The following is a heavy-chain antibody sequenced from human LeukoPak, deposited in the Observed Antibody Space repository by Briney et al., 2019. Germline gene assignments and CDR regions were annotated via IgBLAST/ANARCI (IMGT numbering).Heavy chain of an antibody. CDR1: GFTFSSYS. D-gene: IGHD6-19*01. V-gene: IGHV3-48*04. J-gene: IGHJ5*02. Sequence: GGSLRLSCAASGFTFSSYSMNWIRQAPGKGLEWVSYISSSGSTIYYADSVKGRFTISRDNAKNSLYLQMNSLRAEDTAVYYCARDSSGWYHWFDPWGQGTLVTVSS. CDR2: ISSSGSTI. CDR3: ARDSSGWYHWFDP.